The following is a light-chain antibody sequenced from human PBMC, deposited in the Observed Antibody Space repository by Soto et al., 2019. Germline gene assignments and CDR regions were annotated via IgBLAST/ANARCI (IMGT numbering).Light chain of an antibody. V-gene: IGLV2-11*01. CDR2: DVS. CDR1: SSDVGGYKY. J-gene: IGLJ1*01. Sequence: QSALTQPRSVSGSPGQSVTISCTGTSSDVGGYKYVSWYQQHPGKGPKVMIYDVSKRPSGVPDRFSGSKSGNTASLTISGLQAEDEADYYCCSYAGSYTYVFGTGTKVTVL. CDR3: CSYAGSYTYV.